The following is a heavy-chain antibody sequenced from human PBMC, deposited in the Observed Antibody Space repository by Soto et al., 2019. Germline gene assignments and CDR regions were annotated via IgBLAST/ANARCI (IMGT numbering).Heavy chain of an antibody. CDR2: MSPNSGNT. V-gene: IGHV1-8*01. D-gene: IGHD1-20*01. CDR3: ARGITRGVDY. CDR1: GYTFTRFD. J-gene: IGHJ4*02. Sequence: QGQLVQSGAEVKEPGASVKVSCKASGYTFTRFDINWMRQATGQGPEWMGWMSPNSGNTGYAQKFQGRVTMTRDTSISTVYMELSSLISEDTAVYYCARGITRGVDYWGQGTLVTVSS.